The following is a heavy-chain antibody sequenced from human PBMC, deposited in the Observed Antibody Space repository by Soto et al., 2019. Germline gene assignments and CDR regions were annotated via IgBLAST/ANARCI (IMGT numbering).Heavy chain of an antibody. CDR2: IYYTGST. CDR1: GGSMSSSYY. V-gene: IGHV4-59*12. CDR3: AREGALLFGGNPDYYDDLAV. D-gene: IGHD2-15*01. Sequence: SSETLSLACTVSGGSMSSSYYWTWIRQSPGKGLEWIGYIYYTGSTNYNPSLKSRVAISLDTSENHFSLTLSSVTAADTAVYYCAREGALLFGGNPDYYDDLAVWGQGTTVTVSS. J-gene: IGHJ6*02.